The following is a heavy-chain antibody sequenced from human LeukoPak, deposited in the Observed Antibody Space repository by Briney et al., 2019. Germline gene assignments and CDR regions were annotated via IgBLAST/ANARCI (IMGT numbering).Heavy chain of an antibody. J-gene: IGHJ4*02. CDR1: GYTFTSYD. Sequence: ASVKVSCKASGYTFTSYDINWVRQATGQGLEWMGWMNPNSGNTGYAQKFQGRVTITRNTSISTAYMELSSLRSEDTAVYYCARDRKWELLTMGENYFDYWGQGTLVTVSS. CDR2: MNPNSGNT. CDR3: ARDRKWELLTMGENYFDY. V-gene: IGHV1-8*03. D-gene: IGHD1-26*01.